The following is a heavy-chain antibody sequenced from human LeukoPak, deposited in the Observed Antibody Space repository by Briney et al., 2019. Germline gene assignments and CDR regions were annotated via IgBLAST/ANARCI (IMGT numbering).Heavy chain of an antibody. CDR2: INAGNGNT. CDR3: ARDRGVTMVRGVIDSFDY. D-gene: IGHD3-10*01. J-gene: IGHJ4*02. Sequence: VASVKVSCKASGYTFTSYAMHWVRQAPGQRLEWMGWINAGNGNTKYSQKFQGRVTITRDTSASIAYMKLSSLRSGDTAVYYCARDRGVTMVRGVIDSFDYWGQGTLVTVSS. V-gene: IGHV1-3*01. CDR1: GYTFTSYA.